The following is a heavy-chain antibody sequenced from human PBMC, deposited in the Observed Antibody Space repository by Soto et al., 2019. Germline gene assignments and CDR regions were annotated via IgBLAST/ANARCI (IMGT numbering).Heavy chain of an antibody. CDR1: GDSIRDSF. Sequence: ASETLSLTCTVSGDSIRDSFWSWVRQPTGKGLEWIGLVHHTGNTNYNPSLETRVTMLVDTYANHFSLTLTSVTPPHTAIYYFARGREDNSYHHFGHLFYSWGQGTLFTVSS. CDR3: ARGREDNSYHHFGHLFYS. J-gene: IGHJ4*02. V-gene: IGHV4-59*01. CDR2: VHHTGNT. D-gene: IGHD3-16*02.